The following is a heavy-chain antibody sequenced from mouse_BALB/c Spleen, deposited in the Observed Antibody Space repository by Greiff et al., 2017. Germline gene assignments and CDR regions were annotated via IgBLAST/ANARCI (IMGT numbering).Heavy chain of an antibody. D-gene: IGHD2-3*01. J-gene: IGHJ3*01. CDR3: ARVDCYCALAY. CDR2: IDHANGNT. CDR1: GFNIKDTY. Sequence: VQLQQSGAELVKPGASVKLSCTASGFNIKDTYMHWVKQRPEQGLVWIGRIDHANGNTKYDPKFQGKATITADTSTNTAYLQLSSLTSEDTAVYYCARVDCYCALAYWGQGTLVTVSA. V-gene: IGHV14-3*02.